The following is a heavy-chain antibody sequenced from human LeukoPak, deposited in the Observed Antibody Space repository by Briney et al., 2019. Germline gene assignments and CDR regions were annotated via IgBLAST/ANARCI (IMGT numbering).Heavy chain of an antibody. CDR3: ARHPYGGSGSHYPTDY. CDR1: GYTFTGYY. V-gene: IGHV1-2*02. J-gene: IGHJ4*02. D-gene: IGHD3-10*01. Sequence: ASVKVSCKASGYTFTGYYMHWVRQAPGQGLEWMGWINPNSGGTNYAQKFQGRVTMTRDTSISTAYMELSRLRSDDTAVYYCARHPYGGSGSHYPTDYWGQGTLVTVSS. CDR2: INPNSGGT.